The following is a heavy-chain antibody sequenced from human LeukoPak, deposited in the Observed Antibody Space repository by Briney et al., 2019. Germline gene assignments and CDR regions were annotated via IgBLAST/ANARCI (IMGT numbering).Heavy chain of an antibody. CDR2: ITRSGSNL. CDR1: GLTFTSSD. J-gene: IGHJ4*02. Sequence: GGSLRLSCVASGLTFTSSDFNWIRQAPGKGLEWLSTITRSGSNLYYADSVKGRFTTSRDDAKDSVYLQMESLRVEDTAMYYCARSASYLVGHDYWGQGTLVTVSS. CDR3: ARSASYLVGHDY. D-gene: IGHD1-26*01. V-gene: IGHV3-21*04.